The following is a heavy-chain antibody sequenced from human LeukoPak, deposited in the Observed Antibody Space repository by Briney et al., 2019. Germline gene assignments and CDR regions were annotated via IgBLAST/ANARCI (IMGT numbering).Heavy chain of an antibody. J-gene: IGHJ4*02. Sequence: GGSLRLSCAASGFTFSSYWMSWVRQAPGKGLEWVANIKQDGSEKYYVDSVKGRLTISRDNAKNSLYLQMNSLRAEDTAVYYCARDRDSSSWYVDLDYWGQGTLVTVSS. CDR1: GFTFSSYW. D-gene: IGHD6-13*01. CDR2: IKQDGSEK. CDR3: ARDRDSSSWYVDLDY. V-gene: IGHV3-7*01.